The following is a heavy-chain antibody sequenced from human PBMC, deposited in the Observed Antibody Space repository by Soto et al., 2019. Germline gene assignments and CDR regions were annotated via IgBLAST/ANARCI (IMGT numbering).Heavy chain of an antibody. CDR3: ARSRGYSYGSIYGMDV. D-gene: IGHD5-18*01. CDR2: IIPIFGTA. V-gene: IGHV1-69*06. CDR1: GGTFSSYA. Sequence: SVRVSCKASGGTFSSYAISWVRQAPGQGLEWMGGIIPIFGTANYAQKFQGRVTITADKSTSTAYMELSSLRSEDTAVYYCARSRGYSYGSIYGMDVWGQGTTVTVSS. J-gene: IGHJ6*02.